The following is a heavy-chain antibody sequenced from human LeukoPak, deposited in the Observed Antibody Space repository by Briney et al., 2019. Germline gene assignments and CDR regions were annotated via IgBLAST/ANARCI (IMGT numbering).Heavy chain of an antibody. D-gene: IGHD4-11*01. CDR2: ISGSGGST. CDR3: AKFYMTNPRLYYYYGMDG. CDR1: GFTFSSCA. Sequence: GSLRLSCAASGFTFSSCAMSWVRQAPGKGLEWVSAISGSGGSTYYADSVKGRFTISRDNSKNTLYLQMNSLIAEDTAVYYCAKFYMTNPRLYYYYGMDGWGQGTTVTVSS. J-gene: IGHJ6*02. V-gene: IGHV3-23*01.